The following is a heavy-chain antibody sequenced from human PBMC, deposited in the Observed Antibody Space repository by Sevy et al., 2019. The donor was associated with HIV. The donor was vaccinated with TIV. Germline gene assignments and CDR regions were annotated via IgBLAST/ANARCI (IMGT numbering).Heavy chain of an antibody. D-gene: IGHD5-18*01. J-gene: IGHJ4*01. CDR3: VREGLWGYSYSLDY. Sequence: GGSLRLSCAASGVSFSIYWMSWVRQAPGKGLEWVATKKQAGSEEDNVASVKGHFTISRDNAKNSLFLQMNSLSADTEAVYYCVREGLWGYSYSLDYWGHGTLVTVSS. CDR1: GVSFSIYW. V-gene: IGHV3-7*01. CDR2: KKQAGSEE.